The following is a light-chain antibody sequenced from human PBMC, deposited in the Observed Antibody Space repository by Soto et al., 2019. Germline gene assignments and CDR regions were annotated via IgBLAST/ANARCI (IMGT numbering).Light chain of an antibody. CDR2: KAS. CDR3: QQYNSYPWT. V-gene: IGKV1-5*03. J-gene: IGKJ1*01. Sequence: DIQMTQSPSTLPASVGDRVTITCRASQSISSWLAWYQQKPGKAPNLLIYKASSFESGVPSRFIGSGSGTDFTLTISSLPPNDFATYYCQQYNSYPWTFGQGTKVEIK. CDR1: QSISSW.